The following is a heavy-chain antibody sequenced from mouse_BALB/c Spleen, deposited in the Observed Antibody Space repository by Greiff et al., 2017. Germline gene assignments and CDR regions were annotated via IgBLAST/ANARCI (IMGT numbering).Heavy chain of an antibody. Sequence: QVQLQQPGAELVRPGASVKLSCKASGYTFTSYWMNWVKQRPEQGLEWIGSIDPYDSDTHYNQKFKDKAILTVDKSSSTAYMQLSRLTSEDSAVYESGRTGREYALDYWGQGTPVTVSA. D-gene: IGHD4-1*01. V-gene: IGHV1-74*01. CDR3: GRTGREYALDY. J-gene: IGHJ4*01. CDR1: GYTFTSYW. CDR2: IDPYDSDT.